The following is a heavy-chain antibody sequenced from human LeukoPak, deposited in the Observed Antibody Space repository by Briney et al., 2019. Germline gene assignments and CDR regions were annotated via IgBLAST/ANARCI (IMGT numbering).Heavy chain of an antibody. J-gene: IGHJ4*02. D-gene: IGHD4-17*01. CDR1: GYTFTSYA. V-gene: IGHV1-3*01. CDR3: ARDYGDYFIDY. CDR2: INAGNGNT. Sequence: ASVKVSCKASGYTFTSYAMHWVRQAPGQRLEWMGWINAGNGNTKYSQKFQGRVTITRDTSASTAYTELSSLRSEDTAVYYCARDYGDYFIDYWGQGTLVTVSS.